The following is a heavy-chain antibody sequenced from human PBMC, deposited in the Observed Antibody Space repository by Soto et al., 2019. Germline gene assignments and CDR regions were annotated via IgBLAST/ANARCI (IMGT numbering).Heavy chain of an antibody. V-gene: IGHV1-58*01. J-gene: IGHJ6*02. Sequence: SVKVSCKASGFTFTSSSVQWVRQARGQRLEWIGWIVVGSGNTNYAQKFQEGVTITRDMSTSTAYMELSSLRSEDTAVYYCAAESRMYYYYGMDVWGQGTTVTAP. CDR2: IVVGSGNT. CDR1: GFTFTSSS. CDR3: AAESRMYYYYGMDV.